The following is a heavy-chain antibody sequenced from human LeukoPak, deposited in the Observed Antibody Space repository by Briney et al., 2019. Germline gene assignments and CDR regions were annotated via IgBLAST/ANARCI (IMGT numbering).Heavy chain of an antibody. CDR2: ISGSGGST. Sequence: GGSLRLSCAASGFTFSSYAMSWVRQAPGKGLGWVSAISGSGGSTYYADSVKGRFTIYRDNSKNTLYLQMNSLRAEDTAVYYCAKCHTSWFGEIAHWGQGTLVTVSS. CDR3: AKCHTSWFGEIAH. J-gene: IGHJ5*02. V-gene: IGHV3-23*01. D-gene: IGHD3-10*01. CDR1: GFTFSSYA.